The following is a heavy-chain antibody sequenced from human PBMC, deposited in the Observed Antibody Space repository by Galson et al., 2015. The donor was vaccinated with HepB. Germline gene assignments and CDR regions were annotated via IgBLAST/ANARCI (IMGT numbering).Heavy chain of an antibody. CDR3: ARDGDGYNYDY. Sequence: TLSLTCAVYGGSFSGYYLSWIRQPPGKGLEWIGEINHSGSTNYNPSLKSRVTISVDTSKNQFSLKLSSVTAADTAVYYCARDGDGYNYDYWGQGTLVTVSS. CDR1: GGSFSGYY. CDR2: INHSGST. J-gene: IGHJ4*02. V-gene: IGHV4-34*01. D-gene: IGHD5-24*01.